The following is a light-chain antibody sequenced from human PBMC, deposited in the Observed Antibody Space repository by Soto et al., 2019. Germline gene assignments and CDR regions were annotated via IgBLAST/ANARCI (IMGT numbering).Light chain of an antibody. Sequence: ETVVTQSPATLSASPGDRATLSCRASQSVVTNVAWYQQKPGQAPRLLIYDASNRATGIPARFSGSGSGTDFTLTISSLEPEDFAVYYCQQRSNWPPITFGQGTRLE. CDR1: QSVVTN. V-gene: IGKV3-11*01. J-gene: IGKJ5*01. CDR2: DAS. CDR3: QQRSNWPPIT.